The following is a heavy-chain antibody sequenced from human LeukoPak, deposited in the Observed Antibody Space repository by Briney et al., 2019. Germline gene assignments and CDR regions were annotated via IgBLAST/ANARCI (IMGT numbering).Heavy chain of an antibody. CDR2: ISSSSSYI. CDR3: ARDPSDYDFWSGYYVPYYFDY. Sequence: GGSLRLSCAASGFTFSSYSMNWVRQAPGKGLEWVSSISSSSSYIYYADSVKGRFTISRDNAKNSLYLQMNSLRAEDTAVYCCARDPSDYDFWSGYYVPYYFDYWGQGTLVTVSS. V-gene: IGHV3-21*01. J-gene: IGHJ4*02. CDR1: GFTFSSYS. D-gene: IGHD3-3*01.